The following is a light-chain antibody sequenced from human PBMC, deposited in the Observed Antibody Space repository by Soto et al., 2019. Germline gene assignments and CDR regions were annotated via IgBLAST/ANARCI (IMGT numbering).Light chain of an antibody. CDR3: QQYNNWPPT. J-gene: IGKJ2*01. Sequence: EIVMTQSPATLSVSPGERATLSCRASQSVSSNLAWYQQKPGQAPWLLIYGASTRATGIPARFSASGSGTEFTLTISSLQSEDFAAYYCQQYNNWPPTFGQGTKLEIK. V-gene: IGKV3-15*01. CDR2: GAS. CDR1: QSVSSN.